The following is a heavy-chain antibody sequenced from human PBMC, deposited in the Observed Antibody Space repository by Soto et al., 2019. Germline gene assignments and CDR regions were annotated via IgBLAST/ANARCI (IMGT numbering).Heavy chain of an antibody. CDR2: IYYSGST. V-gene: IGHV4-59*01. D-gene: IGHD3-16*02. CDR1: GGSISSYY. J-gene: IGHJ6*03. Sequence: ASETLSLTCTVSGGSISSYYWSWIRQPPGKGLEWIGYIYYSGSTNYNPSLKSRINISVDTSKNQFSLKLSSVTAADTAVYYCARGKVSGSYQDVNRYYYYYYMDVWGKGTTVTVSS. CDR3: ARGKVSGSYQDVNRYYYYYYMDV.